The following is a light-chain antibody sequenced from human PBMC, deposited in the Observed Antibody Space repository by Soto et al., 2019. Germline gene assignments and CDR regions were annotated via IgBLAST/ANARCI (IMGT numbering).Light chain of an antibody. V-gene: IGLV1-40*01. CDR2: TND. Sequence: QSVLTQPPSVSGAPGQRVTISCTGSSSNIGAGYDVHWYQQLPGTVPRLLIYTNDLRPSGVPDRFSASRSGTSASLAISGLQSEDEANFYCATWDDSLDGPVFGGGTKLTVL. J-gene: IGLJ2*01. CDR3: ATWDDSLDGPV. CDR1: SSNIGAGYD.